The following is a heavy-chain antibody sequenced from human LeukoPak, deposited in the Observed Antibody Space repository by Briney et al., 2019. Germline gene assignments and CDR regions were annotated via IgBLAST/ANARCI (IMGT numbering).Heavy chain of an antibody. Sequence: ASVKVSCKASGYTFTGYYMHWVRQAPGQGLEWMGWTNPNSGGTNYAQKFQGRVTMTRDTSISTAYMELSRLRSDDTAVYYCARSQSCSGGSCYLDYWGQGTLVTVSS. CDR3: ARSQSCSGGSCYLDY. CDR1: GYTFTGYY. V-gene: IGHV1-2*02. CDR2: TNPNSGGT. D-gene: IGHD2-15*01. J-gene: IGHJ4*02.